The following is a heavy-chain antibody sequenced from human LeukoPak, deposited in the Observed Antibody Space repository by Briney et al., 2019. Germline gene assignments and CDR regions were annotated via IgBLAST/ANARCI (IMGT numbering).Heavy chain of an antibody. CDR3: ASIKRDYYDSSGMIPLYY. Sequence: APVTDSCKASGYTFTGYYMHWVRQAPGQGLEWMGWINPNSGGTNYAQKFQGRVAMTRDTSISTAYMELSRMRSDDTAVYYCASIKRDYYDSSGMIPLYYWCQGTLVTVSS. V-gene: IGHV1-2*02. CDR1: GYTFTGYY. CDR2: INPNSGGT. D-gene: IGHD3-22*01. J-gene: IGHJ4*02.